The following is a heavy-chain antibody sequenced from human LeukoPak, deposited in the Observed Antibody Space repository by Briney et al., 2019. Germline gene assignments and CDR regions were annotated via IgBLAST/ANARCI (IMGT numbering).Heavy chain of an antibody. CDR3: ARDPTAMGV. Sequence: SETLSLTCAVYGGSFSGYYWSWIRQPPGEGLEWIGEINHSGSTNYNPSLKSRVTISVDTSKNQFSLKVSSVTAADTAVYYCARDPTAMGVWGQGTTVTVSS. J-gene: IGHJ6*02. CDR2: INHSGST. CDR1: GGSFSGYY. V-gene: IGHV4-34*01. D-gene: IGHD4-4*01.